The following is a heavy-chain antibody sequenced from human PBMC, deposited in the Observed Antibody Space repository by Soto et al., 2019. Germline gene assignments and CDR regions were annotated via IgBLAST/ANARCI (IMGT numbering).Heavy chain of an antibody. CDR1: GFTFSSYS. CDR2: ISSSSSTI. J-gene: IGHJ6*02. V-gene: IGHV3-48*02. D-gene: IGHD2-21*02. Sequence: EVQLVESGGGLVQPGGSLRLSCAASGFTFSSYSMNWVRQAPGKGLEWVSYISSSSSTIYYADSVKGRFTISRDNAKNSLYLQMNSLRDEDTAVYYCARDGHCGGDCNYYYYYGMDVWGQGTTVTVSS. CDR3: ARDGHCGGDCNYYYYYGMDV.